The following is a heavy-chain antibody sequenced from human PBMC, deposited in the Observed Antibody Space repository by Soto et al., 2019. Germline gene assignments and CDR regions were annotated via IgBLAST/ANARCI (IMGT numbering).Heavy chain of an antibody. V-gene: IGHV4-30-2*01. CDR1: GGSISSGGYS. Sequence: SETLSLTCAVSGGSISSGGYSWSWIRQPPGKGLEWIGYIYHSGSTYYNPSLKSRVTISVDRSKNQFSLKLSSVTAADTAVYYCARARSSSPNRAFDYWGQGTLVTVS. D-gene: IGHD6-13*01. CDR2: IYHSGST. CDR3: ARARSSSPNRAFDY. J-gene: IGHJ4*02.